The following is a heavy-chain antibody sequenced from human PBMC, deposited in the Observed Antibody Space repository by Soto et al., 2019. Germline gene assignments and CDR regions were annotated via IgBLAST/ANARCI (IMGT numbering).Heavy chain of an antibody. J-gene: IGHJ4*02. CDR3: ARDQAITMVRGVPGY. CDR1: GYTFTGYY. V-gene: IGHV1-2*02. CDR2: INPNSGGT. D-gene: IGHD3-10*01. Sequence: ASVKVSCKASGYTFTGYYMHWVRQAPGQGLEWMGWINPNSGGTNYAQKFQGRVTMTRDTSIGTAYMELSRLRSDDTAVYYCARDQAITMVRGVPGYWGQGTLVTVS.